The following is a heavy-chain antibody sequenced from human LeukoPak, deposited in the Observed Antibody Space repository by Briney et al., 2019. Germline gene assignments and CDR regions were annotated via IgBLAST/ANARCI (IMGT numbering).Heavy chain of an antibody. V-gene: IGHV1-2*02. J-gene: IGHJ5*02. CDR3: ARDFDYNSRP. CDR1: GYTLTDYY. D-gene: IGHD3-22*01. CDR2: INPNSGGT. Sequence: ASVQVSCKASGYTLTDYYILWVRQPPGPGLEWMGGINPNSGGTNYAQKFQGRVTMTRDTSISPAYMELSNLRSDDTAVYYCARDFDYNSRPWGQGTLVTVSS.